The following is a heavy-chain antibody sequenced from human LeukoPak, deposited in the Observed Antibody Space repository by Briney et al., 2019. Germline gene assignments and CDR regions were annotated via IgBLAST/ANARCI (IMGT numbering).Heavy chain of an antibody. J-gene: IGHJ4*02. CDR3: ARLKADYGGNDYYFDY. Sequence: PSETLSLTCTVSGGSIRSHYWSWTRQPPGKGLEWIGYIYYTGSTNYNPSLKSRVTISVDTSKNQFSLRLSSVTAADTAVYYCARLKADYGGNDYYFDYWGQGTLVTVSS. CDR2: IYYTGST. V-gene: IGHV4-59*08. CDR1: GGSIRSHY. D-gene: IGHD4-23*01.